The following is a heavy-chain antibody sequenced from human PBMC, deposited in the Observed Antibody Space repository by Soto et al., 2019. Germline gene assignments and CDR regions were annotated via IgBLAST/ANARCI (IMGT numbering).Heavy chain of an antibody. CDR1: VGTFSSYA. V-gene: IGHV1-69*13. J-gene: IGHJ5*02. CDR2: IIPIFGTA. CDR3: ARVEKYDFWSGYYRYNWFDP. Sequence: GASVKVSCKASVGTFSSYAISWVRQAPGQGLEWMGGIIPIFGTANYAQKFQGRVTITADESTSTAYMELSSLRPEDTAVYYCARVEKYDFWSGYYRYNWFDPWGQGTLVTVSS. D-gene: IGHD3-3*01.